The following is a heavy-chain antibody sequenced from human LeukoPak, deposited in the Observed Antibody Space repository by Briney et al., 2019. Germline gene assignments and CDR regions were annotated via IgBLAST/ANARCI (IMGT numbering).Heavy chain of an antibody. CDR1: GYSITSIYY. Sequence: SETLSPTCTVSGYSITSIYYWGWIRPPPGKGLEWIGSIHHSGDNAYNPSLKSRVTISVDTSKSQFSLKLSSVTAADTAVYYCARSYASSGLDHWGQGTPVTVSS. D-gene: IGHD3-16*01. CDR3: ARSYASSGLDH. J-gene: IGHJ4*02. CDR2: IHHSGDN. V-gene: IGHV4-38-2*02.